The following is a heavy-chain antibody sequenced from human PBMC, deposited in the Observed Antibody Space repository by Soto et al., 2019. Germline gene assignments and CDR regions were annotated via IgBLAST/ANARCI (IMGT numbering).Heavy chain of an antibody. CDR1: GFTFSSYG. J-gene: IGHJ4*02. V-gene: IGHV3-48*01. CDR3: ARGIVVVPAAVDY. CDR2: IRSSGSNI. D-gene: IGHD2-2*01. Sequence: GSLRLSCAASGFTFSSYGMHWVRQAPGKGLEWVAVIRSSGSNIYYADSVKGRFTISRDNAKNSLYLQMNSLRAEDTAVYYCARGIVVVPAAVDYWGQGTLVTVS.